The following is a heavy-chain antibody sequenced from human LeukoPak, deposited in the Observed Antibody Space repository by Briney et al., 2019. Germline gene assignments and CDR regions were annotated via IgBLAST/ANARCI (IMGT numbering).Heavy chain of an antibody. CDR2: IIPIFGTA. CDR3: ASQLNSVVAAFEYFQH. Sequence: SVKVSCKASGGTFSSYAISWVRQAPGQGLEWMGGIIPIFGTANYAQKFQGRVTITADESTSTACMELSSLRSEDTAVYYCASQLNSVVAAFEYFQHWGQGTLVTVSS. V-gene: IGHV1-69*13. J-gene: IGHJ1*01. D-gene: IGHD2-15*01. CDR1: GGTFSSYA.